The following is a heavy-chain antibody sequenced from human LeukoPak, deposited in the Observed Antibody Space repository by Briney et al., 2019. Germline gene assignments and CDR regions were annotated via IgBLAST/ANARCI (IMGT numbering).Heavy chain of an antibody. V-gene: IGHV5-51*01. CDR1: GYSFTSYW. D-gene: IGHD2-2*01. J-gene: IGHJ6*03. Sequence: GESLKISCKGSGYSFTSYWIAWVRQMPGKGLEWMGFIYPGDSNTRYSPSFQGQVTISADKSISTAYLQWSSLKASDTATYYCARPALYCSSTVCPPYMDVWGKGTTVTVSS. CDR2: IYPGDSNT. CDR3: ARPALYCSSTVCPPYMDV.